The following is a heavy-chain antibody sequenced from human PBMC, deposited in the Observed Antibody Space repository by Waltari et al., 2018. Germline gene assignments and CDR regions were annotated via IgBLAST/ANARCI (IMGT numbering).Heavy chain of an antibody. J-gene: IGHJ1*01. V-gene: IGHV3-30*18. CDR1: GFTFSSYG. Sequence: QVQLVESGGGVVQPGRSLRLSCAASGFTFSSYGMHWVRQAPGKGLEWVAVISYDGSNKYYADSVKGRFTISRDNSKNTLYLQMNSLRAEDTAVYYCAKAGAPSSSWYEYFQHWGQGTLVTVSS. CDR3: AKAGAPSSSWYEYFQH. CDR2: ISYDGSNK. D-gene: IGHD6-13*01.